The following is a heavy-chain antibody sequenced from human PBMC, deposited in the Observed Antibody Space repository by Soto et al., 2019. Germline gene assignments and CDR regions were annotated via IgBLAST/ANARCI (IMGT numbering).Heavy chain of an antibody. CDR2: INPSGGST. Sequence: GASVKVSCKASGYTFTSYYMHWGRQAPGQGLEWMGIINPSGGSTSYAQKFQGRVTMTRDTSTSTVYMELSSLRSEDTAVYYCARDDSGFSGSHYIDYFNYWGQGALVTVSS. CDR3: ARDDSGFSGSHYIDYFNY. D-gene: IGHD1-26*01. CDR1: GYTFTSYY. V-gene: IGHV1-46*01. J-gene: IGHJ4*02.